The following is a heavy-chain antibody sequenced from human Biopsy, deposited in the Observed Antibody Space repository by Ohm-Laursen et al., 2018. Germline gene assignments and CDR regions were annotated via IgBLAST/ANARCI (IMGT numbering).Heavy chain of an antibody. CDR1: GFTFDDYA. J-gene: IGHJ6*02. D-gene: IGHD4-17*01. CDR2: ISWNSNDI. Sequence: SLRLSCAATGFTFDDYAMHWVRQVPGKGLEWVSGISWNSNDIGYADSVKGRFTISRDNARNALHLQMNSLRTEDTALYYCAKDLGLNYSDRFLFYYGMDVWGRGTTVTVSS. CDR3: AKDLGLNYSDRFLFYYGMDV. V-gene: IGHV3-9*01.